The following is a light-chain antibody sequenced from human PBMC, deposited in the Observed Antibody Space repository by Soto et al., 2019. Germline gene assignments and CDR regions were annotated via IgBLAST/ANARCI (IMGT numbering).Light chain of an antibody. V-gene: IGLV1-47*01. CDR2: RNS. Sequence: QSVLTQPPSASGTPGQRVTISCSGSSSNIGSNYVFWYQQLPGPDPQVLMYRNSQRPSGVPARFSGSTSGTSASLAISGLRSDDEADYYYASWDDSMSGFVVFGGGTKLTVL. CDR1: SSNIGSNY. CDR3: ASWDDSMSGFVV. J-gene: IGLJ2*01.